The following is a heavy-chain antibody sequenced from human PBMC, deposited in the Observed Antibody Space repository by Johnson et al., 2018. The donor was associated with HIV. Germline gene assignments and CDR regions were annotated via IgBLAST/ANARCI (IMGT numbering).Heavy chain of an antibody. V-gene: IGHV3-23*04. D-gene: IGHD6-13*01. CDR2: TSVTGGTT. J-gene: IGHJ3*02. Sequence: EMQLVESGGGLVQPGGSLRMSCVASGFTFSTYGMTWVRQAPGKGLEWVSATSVTGGTTYYADSVKARFTISRDNSKHTLYLHMNSLRAEDTAVYYCARPVIAADDAFDIWGQGTMVTVSS. CDR3: ARPVIAADDAFDI. CDR1: GFTFSTYG.